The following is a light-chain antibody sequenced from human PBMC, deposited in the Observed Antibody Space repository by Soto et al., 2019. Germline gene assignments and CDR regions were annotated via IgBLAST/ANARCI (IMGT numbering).Light chain of an antibody. Sequence: QSALTQRASVSGSPGQSITISCTGTSSDVGSHNLVSWYQQHPGQAPKLMIYEVSKRPVGVSARFSASKSGNTASLTISGLQAEDEGDYYCCSYGGSRAVFGGGTQLTVL. CDR2: EVS. V-gene: IGLV2-23*02. CDR3: CSYGGSRAV. CDR1: SSDVGSHNL. J-gene: IGLJ7*01.